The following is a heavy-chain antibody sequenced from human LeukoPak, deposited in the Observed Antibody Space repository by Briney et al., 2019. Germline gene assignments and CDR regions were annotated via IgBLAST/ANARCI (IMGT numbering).Heavy chain of an antibody. D-gene: IGHD2-15*01. CDR1: GFTFSSYS. Sequence: PGGSLRLSCAASGFTFSSYSMNWVRQAPGKGLEWVSSISSSSSYIYYADSVKGRFTISRDNAKNSLYLQMNSLRAEDTAVYYCARGLGSFQHGVQFDYWGQGTLVTVSS. V-gene: IGHV3-21*01. J-gene: IGHJ4*02. CDR3: ARGLGSFQHGVQFDY. CDR2: ISSSSSYI.